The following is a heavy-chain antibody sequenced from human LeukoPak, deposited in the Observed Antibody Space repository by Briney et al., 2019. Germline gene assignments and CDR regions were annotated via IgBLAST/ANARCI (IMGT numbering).Heavy chain of an antibody. V-gene: IGHV3-7*01. CDR1: GFMFSDYW. CDR2: IKPDGSQK. CDR3: GPKSY. J-gene: IGHJ4*02. Sequence: GGSLRLSCAASGFMFSDYWMSWVRQAPGKGLEWVANIKPDGSQKYYVDSVKGRFTISRDNAKNSLSLQMSSLRAEDTAVYYCGPKSYWGQGTLVTVSS.